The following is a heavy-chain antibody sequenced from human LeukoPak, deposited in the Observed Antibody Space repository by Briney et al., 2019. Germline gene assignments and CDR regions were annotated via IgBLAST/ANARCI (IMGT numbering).Heavy chain of an antibody. D-gene: IGHD5-12*01. Sequence: PSETLSLTCAVYGGSFSGYYWSWIRQPPGKGLEWIGEINHSGSTNYNPSLKSRVTISVDTSKNQFSLKLSSVTAADTAVYYCAREEMATNHYFDYWGQGTLVTVSS. J-gene: IGHJ4*02. CDR1: GGSFSGYY. CDR3: AREEMATNHYFDY. V-gene: IGHV4-34*01. CDR2: INHSGST.